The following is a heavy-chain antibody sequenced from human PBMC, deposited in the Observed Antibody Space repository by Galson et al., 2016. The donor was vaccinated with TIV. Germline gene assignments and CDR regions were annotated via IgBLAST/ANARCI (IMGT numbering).Heavy chain of an antibody. D-gene: IGHD1-1*01. CDR3: AREAGRNGANCHATRESFDF. CDR2: TYCRSRCYY. Sequence: CAISGDSVSSNSAAWNWIRQSPSRGLEWLGRTYCRSRCYYDYAVSVKSRITIESDTSKNQCSLQLNSVTSEDTVVYYCAREAGRNGANCHATRESFDFWGQGTKVTVSS. J-gene: IGHJ3*01. CDR1: GDSVSSNSAA. V-gene: IGHV6-1*01.